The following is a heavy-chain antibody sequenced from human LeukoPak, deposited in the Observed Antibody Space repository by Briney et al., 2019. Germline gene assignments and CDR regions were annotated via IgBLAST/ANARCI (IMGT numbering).Heavy chain of an antibody. D-gene: IGHD3-22*01. V-gene: IGHV4-34*01. CDR2: INHSGST. Sequence: SKTLSLTCAVYGGSFSGYYWSWIRQPPGKGLEWIGEINHSGSTNYNPSLKSRVTISVDTSKNQFSLKQSSVTAADTAVYYCARDKKDYYDSSGYYYFAFDIWGQGTMVNVSS. J-gene: IGHJ3*02. CDR3: ARDKKDYYDSSGYYYFAFDI. CDR1: GGSFSGYY.